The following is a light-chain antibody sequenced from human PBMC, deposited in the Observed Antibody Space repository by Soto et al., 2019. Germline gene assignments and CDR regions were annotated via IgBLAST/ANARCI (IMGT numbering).Light chain of an antibody. CDR2: DAS. CDR3: QQFDSVPCT. V-gene: IGKV1-33*01. J-gene: IGKJ2*02. CDR1: QDIKNY. Sequence: IQMTQAPSSPSAAVGDRVTITCQASQDIKNYLIWYQQKPGKAPKLLIYDASSLGTGVSSRFSGSGSGTYFTLTISSLQPEDIATYYCQQFDSVPCTFGQGTKLEIK.